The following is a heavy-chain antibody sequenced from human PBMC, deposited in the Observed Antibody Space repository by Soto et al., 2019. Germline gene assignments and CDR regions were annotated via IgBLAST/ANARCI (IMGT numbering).Heavy chain of an antibody. CDR2: ISAYNGNT. V-gene: IGHV1-18*01. Sequence: ASVKVSCKASGYTFTSYGISWVRQAPGQGLEGMGWISAYNGNTNYAQKLQGRVTMTTDTSTSTAYMELRSLRSDDTAVYFCARDRVQLERHYAFDIWGQGTMVTVSS. J-gene: IGHJ3*02. CDR1: GYTFTSYG. D-gene: IGHD1-1*01. CDR3: ARDRVQLERHYAFDI.